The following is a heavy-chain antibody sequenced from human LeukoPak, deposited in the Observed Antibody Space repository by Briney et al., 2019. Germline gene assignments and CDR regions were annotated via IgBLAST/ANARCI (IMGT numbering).Heavy chain of an antibody. CDR3: TRDHYPGIARGGACNF. J-gene: IGHJ3*01. Sequence: GGSLRLSCAASGFTFNYYGMHWVRQAPGKGLEWVAVISYDGSKRYYADSGKGRFTISRDNSKNATYLEMNSMRVEDTAIYYCTRDHYPGIARGGACNFWGQGTMVTVSS. CDR2: ISYDGSKR. V-gene: IGHV3-30*19. CDR1: GFTFNYYG. D-gene: IGHD2/OR15-2a*01.